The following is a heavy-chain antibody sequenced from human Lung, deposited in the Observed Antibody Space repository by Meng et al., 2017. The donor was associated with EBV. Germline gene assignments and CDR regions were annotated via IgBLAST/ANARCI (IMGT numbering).Heavy chain of an antibody. CDR3: ARARSIAAAVIDY. V-gene: IGHV4-4*02. D-gene: IGHD6-13*01. CDR1: GGSIRSSNW. CDR2: IYHSGST. J-gene: IGHJ4*02. Sequence: PLREAGPVLVNPSGTLCLTCAVSGGSIRSSNWWSWVRHPPGKGLEWIGEIYHSGSTNYNPSLKSRVTILVDKSETQFSLKLSSVTAADTAVYYCARARSIAAAVIDYWGQGTLVTVSS.